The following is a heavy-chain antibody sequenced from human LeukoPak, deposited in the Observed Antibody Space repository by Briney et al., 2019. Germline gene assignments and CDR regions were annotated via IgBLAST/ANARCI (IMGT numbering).Heavy chain of an antibody. CDR3: ASRCSRNDCHHSNYGMDV. J-gene: IGHJ6*02. CDR2: ISGSSAYI. Sequence: GGSLRLPCAASGFTFTSYIMHWVRQAPGKGLEWVSSISGSSAYIYYADSVKGRFTISRDNAKNSLSLQMNSLRAEDTAVYYCASRCSRNDCHHSNYGMDVWGQGTTVTVSS. D-gene: IGHD2-2*01. V-gene: IGHV3-21*01. CDR1: GFTFTSYI.